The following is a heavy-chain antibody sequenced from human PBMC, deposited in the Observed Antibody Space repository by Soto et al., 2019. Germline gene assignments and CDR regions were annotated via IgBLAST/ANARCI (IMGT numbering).Heavy chain of an antibody. Sequence: HPGGSLRLSCAASGFTVSNNYMSWVRQAPGKGLEWVSVIYSGGTTYYADSVKGRFTISRDNSKNTVYLQMNRLRAEDTAVYYCARARDGYNFLYEPTWGQGTPVTVSS. D-gene: IGHD5-12*01. CDR2: IYSGGTT. J-gene: IGHJ4*02. V-gene: IGHV3-53*01. CDR3: ARARDGYNFLYEPT. CDR1: GFTVSNNY.